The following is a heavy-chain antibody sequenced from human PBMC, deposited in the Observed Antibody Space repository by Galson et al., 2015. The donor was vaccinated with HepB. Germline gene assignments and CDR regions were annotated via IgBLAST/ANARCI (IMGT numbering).Heavy chain of an antibody. Sequence: SLRLSCAASGFTFSSYGMHWVRQAPGKGLEWVAVISYDGSNKYYADSVKGRFTISRDNSKNTLYLQMNSLRAEDTAVYYCAWWIFAFDIWGQGTMVTVSS. CDR3: AWWIFAFDI. D-gene: IGHD2-8*02. J-gene: IGHJ3*02. CDR1: GFTFSSYG. CDR2: ISYDGSNK. V-gene: IGHV3-30*03.